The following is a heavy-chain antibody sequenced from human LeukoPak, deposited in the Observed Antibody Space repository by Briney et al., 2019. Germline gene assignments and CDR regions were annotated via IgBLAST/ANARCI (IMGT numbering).Heavy chain of an antibody. CDR2: IYYSGST. Sequence: SQTLSLTCTVSGGSISSGGYYWSWIRQHPGKGLEWIAYIYYSGSTYYNPSLKSRVTISVDTSKNQFSLKLSSVTAADTAVYYCATVVARGYFDLWGRGTLVTVSS. CDR1: GGSISSGGYY. J-gene: IGHJ2*01. D-gene: IGHD5-12*01. CDR3: ATVVARGYFDL. V-gene: IGHV4-31*03.